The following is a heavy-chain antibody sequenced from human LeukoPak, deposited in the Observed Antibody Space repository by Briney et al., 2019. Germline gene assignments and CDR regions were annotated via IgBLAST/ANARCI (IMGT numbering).Heavy chain of an antibody. V-gene: IGHV4-61*01. D-gene: IGHD6-13*01. CDR2: IHYSGST. CDR3: AGGIAAAERIDY. J-gene: IGHJ4*02. Sequence: SETLSLTCTVSGGAVSSGSYYWSWIRQPPGKGLEWIGYIHYSGSTNYNPSLKSRVTISVDTSKNQFSLKLSSVTAADTAVYYCAGGIAAAERIDYWGQGTLVTVSS. CDR1: GGAVSSGSYY.